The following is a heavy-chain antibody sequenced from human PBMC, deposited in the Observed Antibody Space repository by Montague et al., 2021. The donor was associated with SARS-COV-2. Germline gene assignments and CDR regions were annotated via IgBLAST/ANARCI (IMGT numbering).Heavy chain of an antibody. J-gene: IGHJ3*01. D-gene: IGHD5-18*01. Sequence: VKPTQTLTLTCTFSGFSLSTSGVGVGWIRQPPGKALEWLALIYWNDDKRYSPSLKSRLTITKDTSKNQVVLTMTNMDPVDTATYYCARTTDCGYSYGRCTYAFDLWGQGTMVTVSS. CDR1: GFSLSTSGVG. V-gene: IGHV2-5*01. CDR2: IYWNDDK. CDR3: ARTTDCGYSYGRCTYAFDL.